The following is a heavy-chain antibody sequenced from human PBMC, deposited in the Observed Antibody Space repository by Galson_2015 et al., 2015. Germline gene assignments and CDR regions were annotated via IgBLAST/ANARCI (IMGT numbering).Heavy chain of an antibody. V-gene: IGHV3-9*01. J-gene: IGHJ5*02. CDR2: ISWNSGSI. CDR3: AKDAGVRWFWDRNWFDP. D-gene: IGHD3-10*01. CDR1: GFTFDDYA. Sequence: SLRLSCAASGFTFDDYAMHWVRQAPGKGLEWVSGISWNSGSIGYADSVKGRFTISRDNAKNSLYLQMNSLRAEDTALYYCAKDAGVRWFWDRNWFDPWGQGTLVTVSS.